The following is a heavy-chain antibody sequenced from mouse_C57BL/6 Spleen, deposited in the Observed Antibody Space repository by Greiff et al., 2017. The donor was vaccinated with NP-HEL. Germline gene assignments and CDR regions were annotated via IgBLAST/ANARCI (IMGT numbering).Heavy chain of an antibody. J-gene: IGHJ4*01. CDR1: GYTFTSYG. CDR3: AGHNYYGSSLYYAMDY. D-gene: IGHD1-1*01. Sequence: QVQLQQSGAELARPGASVKLSCKASGYTFTSYGISWVKQRTGQGLEWIGEIYPRSGNTYYNEKFKGKATLTADKSSSTAYMKLRSLTSGDTAVYCCAGHNYYGSSLYYAMDYWGQGTSLTVSS. CDR2: IYPRSGNT. V-gene: IGHV1-81*01.